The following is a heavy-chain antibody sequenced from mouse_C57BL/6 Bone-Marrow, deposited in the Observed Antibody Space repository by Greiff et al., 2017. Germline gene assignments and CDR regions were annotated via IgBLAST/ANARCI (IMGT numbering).Heavy chain of an antibody. J-gene: IGHJ3*01. V-gene: IGHV5-6*01. CDR1: GFTFSSYG. CDR2: ISSGGSYT. D-gene: IGHD2-3*01. CDR3: ARLDGYYEAY. Sequence: EVKLVESGGDLVKPGGSLKLSCAASGFTFSSYGMSWVRQTPDKRLEWVATISSGGSYTYYPDSVKGRFTISRDNATNTLYLQMSSLKSEDTAMYYCARLDGYYEAYWGQGTLVTVSA.